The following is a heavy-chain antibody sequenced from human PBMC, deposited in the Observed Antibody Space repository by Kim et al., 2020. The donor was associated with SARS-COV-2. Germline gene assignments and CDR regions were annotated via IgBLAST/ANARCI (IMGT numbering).Heavy chain of an antibody. J-gene: IGHJ4*02. V-gene: IGHV3-23*01. D-gene: IGHD3-10*02. Sequence: AGSGKGRFTISTDTSKSTLYLQMSRRRAEDTAVYYCAKASGYYVFEYWGQGTLVTVSS. CDR3: AKASGYYVFEY.